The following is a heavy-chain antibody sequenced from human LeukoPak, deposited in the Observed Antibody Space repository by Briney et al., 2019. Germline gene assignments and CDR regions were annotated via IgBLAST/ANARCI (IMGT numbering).Heavy chain of an antibody. V-gene: IGHV4-59*12. J-gene: IGHJ1*01. D-gene: IGHD5-18*01. CDR1: GGSIGPNY. CDR2: THHSGST. Sequence: SETLSLTCTVSGGSIGPNYCSWIRQPPGKGLEWIGYTHHSGSTNYNPSLKSRVTVSADTSKNQFSLKLSSVTAADTAVYYCASSPSGYSYGSMGRAEYFQHWGQGTLVTVSS. CDR3: ASSPSGYSYGSMGRAEYFQH.